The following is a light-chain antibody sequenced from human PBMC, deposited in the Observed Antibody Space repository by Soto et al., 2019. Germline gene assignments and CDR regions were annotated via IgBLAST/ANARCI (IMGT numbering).Light chain of an antibody. Sequence: QSALPQPASASGSPGQSITFSCTVASSDVGTYNLVSWYQQHPNKAPKFIIYEGSKRPSGVSNRFSGSQSGNMASLTISGLQADDEADYYCFSYAGSPTSYVFGTGTKLTVL. CDR3: FSYAGSPTSYV. CDR1: SSDVGTYNL. CDR2: EGS. V-gene: IGLV2-23*01. J-gene: IGLJ1*01.